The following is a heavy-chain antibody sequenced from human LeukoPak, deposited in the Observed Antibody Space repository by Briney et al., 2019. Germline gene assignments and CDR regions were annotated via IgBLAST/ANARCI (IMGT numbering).Heavy chain of an antibody. V-gene: IGHV4-61*02. Sequence: SQTLSLTCTVSGGSISSGSYYWSWIRQPAGKGLEWIGRIYTSGSTNYNPSLKSRVTISVDTSKNQFSLKLSSVTAADTAVYYCARGAVDTAMVYYYGMDVWGKGTTVTVSS. J-gene: IGHJ6*04. D-gene: IGHD5-18*01. CDR3: ARGAVDTAMVYYYGMDV. CDR2: IYTSGST. CDR1: GGSISSGSYY.